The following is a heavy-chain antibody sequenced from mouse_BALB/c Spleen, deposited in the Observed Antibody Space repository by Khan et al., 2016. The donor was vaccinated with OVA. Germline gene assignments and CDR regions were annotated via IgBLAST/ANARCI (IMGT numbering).Heavy chain of an antibody. D-gene: IGHD3-1*01. J-gene: IGHJ3*01. CDR3: ARGGSSGPAWFAY. V-gene: IGHV3-6*02. CDR1: GYSITSGYF. Sequence: EVQLQESGPGLVKPSQSLSLTCSVTGYSITSGYFWNWIRQFPGNKLEWMGYIRYDGNSNYNPSLKNRISITRDTSKNQFFLKLNSVTPEDTATXDCARGGSSGPAWFAYWGRGTLVTVSA. CDR2: IRYDGNS.